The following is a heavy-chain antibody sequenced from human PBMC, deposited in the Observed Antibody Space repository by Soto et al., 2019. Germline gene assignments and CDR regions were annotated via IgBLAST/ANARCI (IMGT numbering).Heavy chain of an antibody. V-gene: IGHV4-31*03. CDR1: GESISSGGYY. J-gene: IGHJ4*02. Sequence: QVQLQESGPGLVKPSQTLSLTCSVSGESISSGGYYWSWIRHHPGKCLEWIGYIYESESAYYNPSLQRRVSISMDTSKNHFAMRLSSVTAADTAVYYCARASRSSSAADYWGQGTLATVSS. CDR3: ARASRSSSAADY. D-gene: IGHD6-6*01. CDR2: IYESESA.